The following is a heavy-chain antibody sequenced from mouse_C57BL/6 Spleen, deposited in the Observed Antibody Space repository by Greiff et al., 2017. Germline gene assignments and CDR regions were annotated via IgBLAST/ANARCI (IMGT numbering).Heavy chain of an antibody. CDR3: TRRGNDYGAWFAY. D-gene: IGHD1-1*01. Sequence: EVQGVESGGGLVQPGGSMKLSCAASGFTFSDAWMDWVRQSPEKGLEWVAEIRNKANNHATYYAESVKGRFTISRDDSKSSVYLQMNSLRAEDTGIYYCTRRGNDYGAWFAYWGQGTLVTVSA. CDR2: IRNKANNHAT. CDR1: GFTFSDAW. J-gene: IGHJ3*01. V-gene: IGHV6-6*01.